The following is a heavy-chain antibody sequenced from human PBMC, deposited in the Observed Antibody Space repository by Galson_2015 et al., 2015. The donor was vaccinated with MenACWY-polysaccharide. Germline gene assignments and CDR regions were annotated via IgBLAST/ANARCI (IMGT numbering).Heavy chain of an antibody. D-gene: IGHD3-3*01. CDR3: TTAYYGTRDY. V-gene: IGHV3-15*01. CDR1: GITFTNAW. J-gene: IGHJ4*02. CDR2: IKTKTDGGTT. Sequence: SLRLSCAAAGITFTNAWMSWVRQAPGKGLEWVGLIKTKTDGGTTDFAAPVKGRFAISRDDSRNTLFLEMNSLEAEDTAVYYCTTAYYGTRDYWGQGTLVTVSS.